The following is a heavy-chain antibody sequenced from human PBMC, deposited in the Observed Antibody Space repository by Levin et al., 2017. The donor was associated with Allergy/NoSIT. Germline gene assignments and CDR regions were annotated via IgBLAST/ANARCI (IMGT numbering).Heavy chain of an antibody. V-gene: IGHV3-23*01. CDR2: ISGSGGST. CDR3: AVTMIVVVIERAHFDY. CDR1: GFTFSSYA. D-gene: IGHD3-22*01. J-gene: IGHJ4*02. Sequence: QTGGSLRLSCAASGFTFSSYAMSWVRQAPGKGLEWVSAISGSGGSTYYADSVKGRFTISRDNSKNTLYLQMNSLRAEDTAVYYCAVTMIVVVIERAHFDYWGQGTLVTVSS.